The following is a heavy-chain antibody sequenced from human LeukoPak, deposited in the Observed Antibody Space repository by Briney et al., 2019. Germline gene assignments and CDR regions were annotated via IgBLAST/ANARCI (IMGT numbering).Heavy chain of an antibody. J-gene: IGHJ4*02. D-gene: IGHD3-10*01. CDR1: GYTFTSYD. Sequence: EASVKVSCKASGYTFTSYDINWVRQAPGQGLEWMGWMNPNSGNTGYAQKFQGRVTMTRNTSISTAYMELSSLRSEDTAVYYCARSRMVRGVIATPIDYWGQGTLVTVSS. CDR2: MNPNSGNT. CDR3: ARSRMVRGVIATPIDY. V-gene: IGHV1-8*01.